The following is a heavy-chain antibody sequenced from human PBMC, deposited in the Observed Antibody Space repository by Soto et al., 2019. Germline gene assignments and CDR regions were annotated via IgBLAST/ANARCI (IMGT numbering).Heavy chain of an antibody. CDR1: GGSISSYY. Sequence: SETLSLTCTVSGGSISSYYWSWIRQPPGKGLEWIGYIYYSGSTNYNPSLKSRVTISVDTSKNQFSLKLSSVTAADTAVYYCVIDRDGGGWSDPWCQGTQVTVSS. V-gene: IGHV4-59*01. CDR2: IYYSGST. CDR3: VIDRDGGGWSDP. J-gene: IGHJ5*02. D-gene: IGHD3-10*01.